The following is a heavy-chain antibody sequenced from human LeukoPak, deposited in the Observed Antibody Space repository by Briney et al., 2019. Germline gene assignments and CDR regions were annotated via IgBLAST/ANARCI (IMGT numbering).Heavy chain of an antibody. J-gene: IGHJ4*02. V-gene: IGHV3-48*03. CDR1: GFTFSSYE. CDR2: ISSSGSTI. D-gene: IGHD6-19*01. CDR3: ARDRSRGWLVPTFVDY. Sequence: PGGSLRLSCAASGFTFSSYEMNWVRQAPGKGLEWVSYISSSGSTIYYADSVKGRFTISRDNAKNSLYLQMNSLRAEDTAVYYCARDRSRGWLVPTFVDYWGQGTLVTVSS.